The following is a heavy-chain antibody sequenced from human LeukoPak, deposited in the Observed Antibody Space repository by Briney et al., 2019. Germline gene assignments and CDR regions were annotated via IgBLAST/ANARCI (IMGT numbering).Heavy chain of an antibody. Sequence: SVKVSCKASGGTFSSYAISWVRQAPGQGLEWMGRIIPIFGTANYAQKFQGRVTITTDESTSTAYMELTSLRSEDTAVYYCAQSGYGDAFDIWGQGTMVTVSS. J-gene: IGHJ3*02. CDR1: GGTFSSYA. CDR3: AQSGYGDAFDI. D-gene: IGHD2-15*01. CDR2: IIPIFGTA. V-gene: IGHV1-69*05.